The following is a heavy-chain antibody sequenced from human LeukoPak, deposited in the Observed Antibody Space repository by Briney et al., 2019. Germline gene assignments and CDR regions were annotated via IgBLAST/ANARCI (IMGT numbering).Heavy chain of an antibody. CDR3: AKSPTSLGKAFDY. D-gene: IGHD1-1*01. Sequence: GGSLRLSCAASGFTFSSYAVRCARRARGGGREWVSDISCSGRSTDYAASVKGRFTISRDNSKNTLYLQMNSLRAEDTAVYYCAKSPTSLGKAFDYWGQGTLVTVSS. CDR2: ISCSGRST. V-gene: IGHV3-23*01. J-gene: IGHJ4*02. CDR1: GFTFSSYA.